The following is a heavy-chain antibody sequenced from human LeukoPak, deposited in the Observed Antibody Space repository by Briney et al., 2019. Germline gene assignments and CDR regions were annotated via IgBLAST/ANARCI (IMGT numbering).Heavy chain of an antibody. V-gene: IGHV1-46*01. Sequence: ASVKVSCKASGYTFTSYYMHWVRQAPGQGLEWMGIINPSGGSTSYAQKFQGRVTMTEDTSTDTAYMELSSLRSEDTAVYYCATNNEYSSSYYYYYYGMDVWGQGTTVTVSS. J-gene: IGHJ6*02. CDR1: GYTFTSYY. CDR3: ATNNEYSSSYYYYYYGMDV. D-gene: IGHD6-6*01. CDR2: INPSGGST.